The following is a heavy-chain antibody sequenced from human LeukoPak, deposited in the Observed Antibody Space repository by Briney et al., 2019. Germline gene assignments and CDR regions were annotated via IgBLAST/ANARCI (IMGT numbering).Heavy chain of an antibody. D-gene: IGHD1-7*01. CDR1: GYTFTSYD. CDR3: ARGRSGWNYRGYWYFDL. CDR2: MNPNSGNT. V-gene: IGHV1-8*03. Sequence: ASVKVSCKASGYTFTSYDINWVRQATGQGLEWMGWMNPNSGNTGYAQKFQGRVTITRNTSISTAYMELSSLRSEDTAVYYCARGRSGWNYRGYWYFDLWGRGTLVTVSS. J-gene: IGHJ2*01.